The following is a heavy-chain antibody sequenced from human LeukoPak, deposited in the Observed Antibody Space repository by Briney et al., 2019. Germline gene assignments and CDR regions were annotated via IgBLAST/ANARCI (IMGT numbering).Heavy chain of an antibody. CDR3: ARDQWQQVERRGTFDP. Sequence: SETLSLTCAVYGGSFSGYYWSWIRQPPGKGLEWIGEINHSGSTNYNPSLKSRVTISVDTSKNQFSLKLSSVTPEDTAVYYCARDQWQQVERRGTFDPWGQGTLVTVSS. D-gene: IGHD6-13*01. CDR2: INHSGST. CDR1: GGSFSGYY. V-gene: IGHV4-34*01. J-gene: IGHJ5*02.